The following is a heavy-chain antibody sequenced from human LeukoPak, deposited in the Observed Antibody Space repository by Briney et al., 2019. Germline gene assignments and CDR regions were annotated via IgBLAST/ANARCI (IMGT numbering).Heavy chain of an antibody. V-gene: IGHV1-18*01. CDR1: GYTFTSYG. D-gene: IGHD2-15*01. CDR3: AREPVVVVAPIYGMDV. Sequence: AASVTVSCKASGYTFTSYGISWVRQAPGQGLEWMGWISAYNGNTNYAQKLQGRVTMTTDTSTSTAYMELRSLRSDDTAVYYCAREPVVVVAPIYGMDVWGQRTTVTVPS. CDR2: ISAYNGNT. J-gene: IGHJ6*02.